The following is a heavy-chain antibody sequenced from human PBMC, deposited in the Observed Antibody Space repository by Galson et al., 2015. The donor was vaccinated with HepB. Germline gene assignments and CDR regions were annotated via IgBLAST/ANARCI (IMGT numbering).Heavy chain of an antibody. D-gene: IGHD3-10*01. V-gene: IGHV3-30-3*01. CDR3: AGGSPVLLWFGDKSMDV. Sequence: SLRLSCAASGFTFSSYAMHWVRQAPGKGLEWVAVISYDGSNKYYADSVKGRFTISRDNSKNTLYLQMNSLRAEDTAVYYCAGGSPVLLWFGDKSMDVWGQGTTVTVSS. J-gene: IGHJ6*02. CDR1: GFTFSSYA. CDR2: ISYDGSNK.